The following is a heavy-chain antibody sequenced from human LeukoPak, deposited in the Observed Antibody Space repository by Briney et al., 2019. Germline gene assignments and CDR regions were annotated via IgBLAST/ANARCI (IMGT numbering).Heavy chain of an antibody. J-gene: IGHJ4*02. V-gene: IGHV3-53*01. Sequence: PGGSLRLSCAASGFTFSSYSMNWVRQAPGKGLEWVSVIYSGGSTYYADSVKGRFTISRDNSKNTLYLQMNSLRAEDTAVYYCASTDFWSGYYDYWGQGTLVTVSS. CDR1: GFTFSSYS. CDR2: IYSGGST. D-gene: IGHD3-3*01. CDR3: ASTDFWSGYYDY.